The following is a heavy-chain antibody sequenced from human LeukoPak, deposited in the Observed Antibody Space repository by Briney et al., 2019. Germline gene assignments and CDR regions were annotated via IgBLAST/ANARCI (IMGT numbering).Heavy chain of an antibody. V-gene: IGHV4-59*01. J-gene: IGHJ4*02. CDR2: IYYSGST. CDR3: ARDYGSGFDY. Sequence: SETLSLTCTVSGGSTSSYYWSWIRQPPGKGLEWIGYIYYSGSTNYNPSLKSRVTISVDTSKNQFSLKLSSVTAADTAVYYCARDYGSGFDYWGQGTLVTVSS. D-gene: IGHD3-10*01. CDR1: GGSTSSYY.